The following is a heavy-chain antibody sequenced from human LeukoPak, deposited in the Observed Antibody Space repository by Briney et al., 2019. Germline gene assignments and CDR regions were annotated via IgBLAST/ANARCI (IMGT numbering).Heavy chain of an antibody. CDR1: GYSISSGYY. CDR3: ARDPSGYSYGYGHFDY. Sequence: PSETLSLTCTVSGYSISSGYYWSWIRQPPGKGLEWIGYIYYSGSTNYNPSLKSRVTISVDTSKNQFSLKLSSVTAADTAVYYCARDPSGYSYGYGHFDYWGQGTLVTVSS. J-gene: IGHJ4*02. CDR2: IYYSGST. V-gene: IGHV4-61*01. D-gene: IGHD5-18*01.